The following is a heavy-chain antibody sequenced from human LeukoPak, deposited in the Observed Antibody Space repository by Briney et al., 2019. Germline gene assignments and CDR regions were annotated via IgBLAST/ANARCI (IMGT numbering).Heavy chain of an antibody. Sequence: GGSLRLSCAASGFTFSDYYMSWIRQAPGKGLEWVSYISSSGSTIYYADSVKGRFTISRDNAKNSLYLQMNSLRAEDTAVYYCARAFRSFGWSPKPWFDPWGQGTLVTVSS. CDR3: ARAFRSFGWSPKPWFDP. CDR1: GFTFSDYY. J-gene: IGHJ5*02. CDR2: ISSSGSTI. V-gene: IGHV3-11*01. D-gene: IGHD3-3*01.